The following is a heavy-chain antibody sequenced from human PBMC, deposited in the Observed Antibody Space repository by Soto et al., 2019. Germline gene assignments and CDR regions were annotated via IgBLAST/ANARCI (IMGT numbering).Heavy chain of an antibody. J-gene: IGHJ4*02. CDR2: IYYSGST. Sequence: QVQLQESGLGLVKPSETLSLTCTVSGGSISSYYWSWIRQPPGKGLEWIGYIYYSGSTNYNPSLKSRVTISVDTSKNQFALKLSSVTAADTAVYYWARTPRYQLLWGFDYWGQGTLVTVSS. V-gene: IGHV4-59*01. CDR3: ARTPRYQLLWGFDY. D-gene: IGHD2-2*01. CDR1: GGSISSYY.